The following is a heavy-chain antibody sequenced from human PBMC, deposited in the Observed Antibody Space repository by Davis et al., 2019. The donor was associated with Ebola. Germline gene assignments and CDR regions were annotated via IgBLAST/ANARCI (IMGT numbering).Heavy chain of an antibody. V-gene: IGHV3-30*18. J-gene: IGHJ6*02. CDR2: ISYDGSNK. Sequence: GGSLRLSCAASGFTFSSYGMHWVRQAPGKGLEWVAVISYDGSNKYYADSVKGRFTISRDNSKNTLYLQMNSLRAEDTAVYYCAKDSLGYCSSTSCYWGMDVWGQGTTVTVSS. D-gene: IGHD2-2*01. CDR3: AKDSLGYCSSTSCYWGMDV. CDR1: GFTFSSYG.